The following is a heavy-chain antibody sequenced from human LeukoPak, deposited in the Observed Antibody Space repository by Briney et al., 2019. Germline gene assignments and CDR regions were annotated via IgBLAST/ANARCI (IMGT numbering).Heavy chain of an antibody. CDR2: ISYDGTYT. CDR1: GFIFSGSA. D-gene: IGHD6-19*01. J-gene: IGHJ6*02. CDR3: AKDYSSGWYNYYYYGMDV. V-gene: IGHV3-30*04. Sequence: PGGSLRVSCTTSGFIFSGSAMYWVRQAPGNGLEWLAVISYDGTYTYYIDSVKGRFTISRDNSKNTLYLQMNSLRAEDTAVYYCAKDYSSGWYNYYYYGMDVWGQGTTVTASS.